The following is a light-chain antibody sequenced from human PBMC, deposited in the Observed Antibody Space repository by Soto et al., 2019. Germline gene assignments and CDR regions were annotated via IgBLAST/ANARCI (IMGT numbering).Light chain of an antibody. J-gene: IGKJ5*01. CDR3: QQYGSSPRT. V-gene: IGKV3-20*01. CDR1: QSVSNN. CDR2: GAS. Sequence: EIIMTQSPATLSVSPGERATLSCRASQSVSNNLAWYQQKPGQAPRFLIYGASNRATGIPDRFSGSGSGTDFTLTITRLEPEDFAVYYCQQYGSSPRTFGQGTRLEIK.